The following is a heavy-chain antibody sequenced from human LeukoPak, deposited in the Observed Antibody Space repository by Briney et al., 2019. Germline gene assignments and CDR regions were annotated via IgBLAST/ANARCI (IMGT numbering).Heavy chain of an antibody. CDR2: ISGSGSHA. D-gene: IGHD1-1*01. J-gene: IGHJ5*02. CDR3: GSGPVGTTVP. CDR1: GFSFGSYA. V-gene: IGHV3-23*01. Sequence: GGSLRLSCAASGFSFGSYAMGWTRQTPGQGLEWVSAISGSGSHANYAESVKGRFTISRDNSKNTLYLQMHSLIAADTAVYYCGSGPVGTTVPWGQGTLVTVSS.